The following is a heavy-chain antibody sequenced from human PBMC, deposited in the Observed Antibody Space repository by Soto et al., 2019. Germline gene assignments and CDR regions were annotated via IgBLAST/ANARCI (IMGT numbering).Heavy chain of an antibody. CDR2: IYDSETT. CDR1: GDSVSIGGYY. J-gene: IGHJ3*01. CDR3: ARENFGVIIHDAFDL. Sequence: SDTLSLTCTVSGDSVSIGGYYWNWILHHPGRGLEWLGYIYDSETTYYNPSLESRLSISVDASKNQFSLKVTSVTPADTAVYYCARENFGVIIHDAFDLWGQGTMVTVSS. V-gene: IGHV4-31*03. D-gene: IGHD2-8*01.